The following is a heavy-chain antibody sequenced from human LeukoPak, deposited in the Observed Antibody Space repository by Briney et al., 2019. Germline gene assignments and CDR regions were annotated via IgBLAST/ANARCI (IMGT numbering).Heavy chain of an antibody. CDR3: ARENSRGRFDY. J-gene: IGHJ4*02. D-gene: IGHD4-11*01. Sequence: SQTLSLTCGISGDSVSSNTAAWNWIRQSASRGLEWLGRTYYRSKWYNNYAVSVKGRITINSDSSKNQVSLQLNSVSPEDTAMYYCARENSRGRFDYWGQGTLVTVSS. CDR2: TYYRSKWYN. V-gene: IGHV6-1*01. CDR1: GDSVSSNTAA.